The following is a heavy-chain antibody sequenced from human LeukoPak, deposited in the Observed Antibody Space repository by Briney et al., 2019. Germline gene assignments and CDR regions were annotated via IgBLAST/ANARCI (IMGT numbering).Heavy chain of an antibody. CDR2: MYYSAGT. CDR1: GGSVSSASNY. Sequence: SETLSLTCTVSGGSVSSASNYWSWIRQPPGKGLEWIGYMYYSAGTSYNPSLKSRVTISADTSKNQFSLKLSSVTAADTAVYYCARDPGYCSGGSCGNFDYWGQGTLVTVYS. V-gene: IGHV4-61*01. J-gene: IGHJ4*02. D-gene: IGHD2-15*01. CDR3: ARDPGYCSGGSCGNFDY.